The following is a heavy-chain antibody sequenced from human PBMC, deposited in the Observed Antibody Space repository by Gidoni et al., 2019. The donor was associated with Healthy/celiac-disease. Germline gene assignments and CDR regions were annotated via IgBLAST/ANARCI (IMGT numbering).Heavy chain of an antibody. D-gene: IGHD1-1*01. J-gene: IGHJ4*02. CDR3: ASERPAFDY. Sequence: QLQLQESGPGLVKPSGPLSLPFTVSAGSLSSSSYYWAWIRQPPGKRLEWIGSIYYSGSTYYHPSLKSRVTIAGDTSKNQCSLKLSSVTAADTAVYYCASERPAFDYWGQGTLVTVSS. CDR2: IYYSGST. CDR1: AGSLSSSSYY. V-gene: IGHV4-39*01.